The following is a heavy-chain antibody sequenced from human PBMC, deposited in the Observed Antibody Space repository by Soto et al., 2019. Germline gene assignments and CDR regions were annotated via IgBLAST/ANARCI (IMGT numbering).Heavy chain of an antibody. CDR2: IWYDGSNK. D-gene: IGHD3-10*01. J-gene: IGHJ4*02. CDR3: AREAEPQYYYGSGSYYNRGVYGY. CDR1: GFTFSSYG. Sequence: GSLRLSCAASGFTFSSYGMHWVRQAPGKGLEWVAVIWYDGSNKYYADSVKGRFTISRDNSKNTLYLQMNSLRAEDTAVYYCAREAEPQYYYGSGSYYNRGVYGYWGQGTPVTVSS. V-gene: IGHV3-33*01.